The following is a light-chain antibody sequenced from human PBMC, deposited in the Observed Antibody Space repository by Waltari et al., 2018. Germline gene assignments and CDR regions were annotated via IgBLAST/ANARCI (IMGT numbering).Light chain of an antibody. CDR3: MQALQTPLT. CDR1: QSLLHSNGYNY. Sequence: DIVLTKSPLSLPVTTGESASISCRSSQSLLHSNGYNYMDWYLQKPGQSPQVLIYLGSNRASGVPDRFSGSGSGTDFTLKISRVEAEDVGVYYCMQALQTPLTFGGGTKVEIK. V-gene: IGKV2-28*01. CDR2: LGS. J-gene: IGKJ4*01.